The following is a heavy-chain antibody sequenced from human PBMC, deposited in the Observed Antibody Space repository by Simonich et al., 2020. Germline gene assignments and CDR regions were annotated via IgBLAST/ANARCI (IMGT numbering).Heavy chain of an antibody. CDR2: INPNSGGT. V-gene: IGHV1-2*02. CDR1: GYTFTGYY. D-gene: IGHD2-21*01. Sequence: QVQLVQSGAEVKKPGASVKVSCKASGYTFTGYYMHWVRQAPGQGLGWMGRINPNSGGTNYAKKFQGRVTMTRDTSISTAYMELSRLRSDDTAVYYCARNGLVGILKAFDIWGQGTMVTVSS. J-gene: IGHJ3*02. CDR3: ARNGLVGILKAFDI.